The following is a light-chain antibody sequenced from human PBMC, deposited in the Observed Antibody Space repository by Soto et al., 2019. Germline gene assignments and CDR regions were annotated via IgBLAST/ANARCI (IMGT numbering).Light chain of an antibody. CDR3: QQYNNWPRT. V-gene: IGKV3-15*01. J-gene: IGKJ1*01. CDR1: QSVSSN. CDR2: GAS. Sequence: VLTQSPATLSVYPGERATLSCRASQSVSSNLAWYQQKPGQAPRLLIYGASTRATGIPARFSGSGSGTEFTLTISSLQSEDFAVYYCQQYNNWPRTFGKGTKVDIK.